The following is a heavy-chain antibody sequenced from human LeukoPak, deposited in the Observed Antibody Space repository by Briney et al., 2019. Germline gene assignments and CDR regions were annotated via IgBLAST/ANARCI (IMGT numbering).Heavy chain of an antibody. CDR3: ASRYCYDSSGHNFDY. Sequence: SETLSLTCAVYGGSFSGYYWSWIRQPPGKGLEWIGEINHSGSTNYNPSLKGRVTISVDTSKNQFSLKLSSVTAADTAVYYCASRYCYDSSGHNFDYWGQGTLVTVSS. J-gene: IGHJ4*02. V-gene: IGHV4-34*01. CDR2: INHSGST. D-gene: IGHD3-22*01. CDR1: GGSFSGYY.